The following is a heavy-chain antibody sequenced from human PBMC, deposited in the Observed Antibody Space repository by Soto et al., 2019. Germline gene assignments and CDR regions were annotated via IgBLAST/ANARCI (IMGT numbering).Heavy chain of an antibody. V-gene: IGHV3-48*02. CDR1: GFTFSSYS. D-gene: IGHD3-9*01. J-gene: IGHJ6*03. CDR2: ISSSSTI. Sequence: GGSLRLSCAASGFTFSSYSMNWVRQAPGKGLEWVSYISSSSTIYYADSVKGRLTISRDNAKNSLCLQMNSLRDEDTAVYYCARVGYDILTGYLVSLRNYYYYYMDVWGKGTTVTVSS. CDR3: ARVGYDILTGYLVSLRNYYYYYMDV.